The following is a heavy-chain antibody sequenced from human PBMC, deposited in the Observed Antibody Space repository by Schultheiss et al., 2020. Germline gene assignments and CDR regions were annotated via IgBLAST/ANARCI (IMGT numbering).Heavy chain of an antibody. J-gene: IGHJ6*02. CDR1: GFTFSSYS. D-gene: IGHD4-11*01. CDR2: ISSSSSYI. CDR3: APLNAVTTSSSYYYYGMDV. Sequence: GGSLRLSCAASGFTFSSYSMNWVRQAPGKGLEWVSSISSSSSYIYYADSVKGRFTISRDNAKNSLYLQMNSLRAEDTALYYCAPLNAVTTSSSYYYYGMDVWGQGTTGTVS. V-gene: IGHV3-21*04.